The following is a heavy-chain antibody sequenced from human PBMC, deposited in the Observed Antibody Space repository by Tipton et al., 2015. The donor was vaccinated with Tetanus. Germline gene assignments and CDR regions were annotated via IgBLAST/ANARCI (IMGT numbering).Heavy chain of an antibody. Sequence: LRLSCAVSDSIASHSYVTWVRQAPGKGLEWIGEINHSGSTTYSPSFKSRVTISVDTPKNQFSLKLTSLTVADTAVYYCARGGSYSYGPRGFDLWGRGTLVTVSS. V-gene: IGHV4-34*01. J-gene: IGHJ2*01. CDR1: DSIASHSY. CDR2: INHSGST. D-gene: IGHD5-18*01. CDR3: ARGGSYSYGPRGFDL.